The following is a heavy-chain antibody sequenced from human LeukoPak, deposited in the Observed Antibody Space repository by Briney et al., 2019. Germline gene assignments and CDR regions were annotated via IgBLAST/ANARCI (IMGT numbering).Heavy chain of an antibody. CDR3: ARVDYDFWSGYRYFDY. CDR2: IYYSGST. J-gene: IGHJ4*02. V-gene: IGHV4-31*03. Sequence: SETLSLTCTVSGGSISSGGYYWSWIRQHPGKGLEWIGHIYYSGSTYYNPSLKSRVTISVDTSKNQFSLKLSSVTAADTAVYYCARVDYDFWSGYRYFDYWGQGTLVTVSS. CDR1: GGSISSGGYY. D-gene: IGHD3-3*01.